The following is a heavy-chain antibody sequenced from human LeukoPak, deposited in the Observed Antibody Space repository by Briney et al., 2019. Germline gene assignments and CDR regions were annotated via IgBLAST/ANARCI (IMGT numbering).Heavy chain of an antibody. CDR3: AKLATVTTSHFDY. CDR2: IRYDGSNK. CDR1: GFTFSSYG. Sequence: PGGSLRLSCAASGFTFSSYGMHWVRQAPGKGLEWVAFIRYDGSNKYYADSVKGRFTIPRDNSKNTLYLQMNSLRAEDTAVYYCAKLATVTTSHFDYWGQGTLVTVSS. D-gene: IGHD4-11*01. J-gene: IGHJ4*02. V-gene: IGHV3-30*02.